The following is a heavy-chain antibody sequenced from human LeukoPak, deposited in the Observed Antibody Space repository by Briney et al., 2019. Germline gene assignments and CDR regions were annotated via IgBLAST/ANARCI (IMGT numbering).Heavy chain of an antibody. CDR2: ISGSGGST. Sequence: GGSLRLSCAASGFTFSSYAMSWVRQAPGKGLEWVSAISGSGGSTYYADSVKGRFTISRDNSKNTLYLQMNSLRAEDTAVYYCAKTARGVIVPNDAFDIWGQGTMVTVSS. V-gene: IGHV3-23*01. D-gene: IGHD3-10*01. CDR3: AKTARGVIVPNDAFDI. J-gene: IGHJ3*02. CDR1: GFTFSSYA.